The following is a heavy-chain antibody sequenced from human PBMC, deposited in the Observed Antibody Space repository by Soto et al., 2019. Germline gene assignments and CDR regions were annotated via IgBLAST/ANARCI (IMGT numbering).Heavy chain of an antibody. D-gene: IGHD5-18*01. V-gene: IGHV4-59*01. Sequence: QVQLQESGPGLVKPSETLSLTCTVSGGSISSYYWSWIRQPPGKGLEWIGYIYYSGSTNYNPSLKRRATISVATSNDQFSLKLSSVTAADTALYYCARGVRGYSYGYRYWGQGTLVTVSS. CDR1: GGSISSYY. CDR3: ARGVRGYSYGYRY. CDR2: IYYSGST. J-gene: IGHJ4*02.